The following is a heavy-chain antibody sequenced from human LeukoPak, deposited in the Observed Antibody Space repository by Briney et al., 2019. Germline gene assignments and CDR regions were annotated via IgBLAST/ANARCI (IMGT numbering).Heavy chain of an antibody. CDR1: GGSISSSSYY. J-gene: IGHJ4*02. CDR2: IYYSGST. D-gene: IGHD3-3*01. V-gene: IGHV4-39*07. CDR3: ARSIRFLEFDY. Sequence: SETLSLTCTVSGGSISSSSYYWGWIRQPPGKGLEWIGSIYYSGSTYYNPSFKSRVTISVDTSKNQFSLKLSSVTAADTAVYYCARSIRFLEFDYWGQGTLVTVSS.